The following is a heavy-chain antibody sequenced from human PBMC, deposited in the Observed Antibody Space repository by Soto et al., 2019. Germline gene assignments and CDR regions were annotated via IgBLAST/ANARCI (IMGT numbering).Heavy chain of an antibody. CDR3: AIDIRWTGGASYGGNSPFDL. J-gene: IGHJ2*01. V-gene: IGHV1-69*13. CDR1: GGTFSSYA. CDR2: IIPIFGTA. Sequence: GASVKVSCKASGGTFSSYAISWVRQAPGQGLEWMGGIIPIFGTANYAQKFQGRVTITADESTSTAYMELSSLRSEDTAVYYCAIDIRWTGGASYGGNSPFDLWGRGTLVTVSS. D-gene: IGHD2-21*02.